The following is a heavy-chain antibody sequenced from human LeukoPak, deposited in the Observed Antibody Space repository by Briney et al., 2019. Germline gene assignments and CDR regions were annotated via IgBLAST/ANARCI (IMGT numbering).Heavy chain of an antibody. V-gene: IGHV4-39*01. J-gene: IGHJ4*02. CDR3: ARHSVFSRGYGGISSGGYFDY. Sequence: NPSETLSLTCTVSGGSISSSSYYWGWIRQPPGKGLERIGSIYYSGSTYYNPSLKSRVTISVDTSKNQFSLKLSSVTAADTAVYYCARHSVFSRGYGGISSGGYFDYWGQGTLVTVSS. CDR2: IYYSGST. D-gene: IGHD4-23*01. CDR1: GGSISSSSYY.